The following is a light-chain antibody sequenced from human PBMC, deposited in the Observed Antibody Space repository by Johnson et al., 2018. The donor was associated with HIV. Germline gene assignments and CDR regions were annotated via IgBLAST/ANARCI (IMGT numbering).Light chain of an antibody. J-gene: IGLJ1*01. V-gene: IGLV1-51*02. CDR2: EKN. CDR3: GTWDSSLGAHYV. Sequence: QSVLTQPPSVSAAPGQKVTISCSGSSSNIGNNYVSWYQQLPGTAPKLLIYEKNKRPSGIPDRFSASKSGTSATLDITGLQTGDEADYYCGTWDSSLGAHYVLVTGTKVTVL. CDR1: SSNIGNNY.